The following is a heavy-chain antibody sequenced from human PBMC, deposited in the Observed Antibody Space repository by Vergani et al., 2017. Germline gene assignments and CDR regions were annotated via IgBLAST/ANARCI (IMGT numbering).Heavy chain of an antibody. Sequence: QVQLVQSGAGVKKPGSSVKVSCKASGGTFSSYTISWVRQAPGKGLEWMGRIIPILGIANYAQKFQGRVTITADKSTSTAYMELSSLRSEDTAVYYCADVDTAMVTDYWGQGTLVTVSS. J-gene: IGHJ4*02. D-gene: IGHD5-18*01. CDR2: IIPILGIA. CDR3: ADVDTAMVTDY. V-gene: IGHV1-69*02. CDR1: GGTFSSYT.